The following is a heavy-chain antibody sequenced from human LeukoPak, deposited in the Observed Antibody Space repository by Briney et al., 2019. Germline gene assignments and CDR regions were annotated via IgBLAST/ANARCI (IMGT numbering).Heavy chain of an antibody. CDR3: ARGRWFGKLLWGFFDY. D-gene: IGHD3-10*01. CDR2: INHSGST. Sequence: SSETLSLTCAVYGGSFSGYYWSWIRQPPGKGLEWIGEINHSGSTNYNPSLKSRVTISVDTSKNQFSLKLSSVTAADTAVYYCARGRWFGKLLWGFFDYWGQGTLVTVSS. CDR1: GGSFSGYY. V-gene: IGHV4-34*01. J-gene: IGHJ4*02.